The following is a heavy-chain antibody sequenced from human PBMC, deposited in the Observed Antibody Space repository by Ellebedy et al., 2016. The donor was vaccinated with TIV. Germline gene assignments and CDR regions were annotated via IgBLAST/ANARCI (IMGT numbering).Heavy chain of an antibody. CDR3: ARLWFGEFPDY. V-gene: IGHV5-51*01. Sequence: GESLKISCQGSGFNFSNYWIAWVRQMPGKGLEWIAVIYPADSTINYSPSFQGQVTISADKSISTAYLQWTSLKASATAMFYCARLWFGEFPDYWGQGALVTVSS. J-gene: IGHJ4*02. D-gene: IGHD3-10*01. CDR1: GFNFSNYW. CDR2: IYPADSTI.